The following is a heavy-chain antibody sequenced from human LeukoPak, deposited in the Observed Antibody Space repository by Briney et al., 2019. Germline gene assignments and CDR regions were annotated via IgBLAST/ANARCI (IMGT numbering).Heavy chain of an antibody. Sequence: GESLKISCKGSGYSFTNYWIGWVRQMPGKGLEWMGIIYPGDSITRYNPSFQGQVTVSADNSISTAYRQWSSLRAPDTAMYYCARRAGNSGYYSDAFDIWGQGTMVTVSS. V-gene: IGHV5-51*01. CDR3: ARRAGNSGYYSDAFDI. CDR2: IYPGDSIT. J-gene: IGHJ3*02. CDR1: GYSFTNYW. D-gene: IGHD3-22*01.